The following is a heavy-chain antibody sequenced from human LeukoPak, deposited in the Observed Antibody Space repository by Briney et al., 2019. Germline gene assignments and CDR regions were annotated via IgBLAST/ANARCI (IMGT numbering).Heavy chain of an antibody. CDR2: IYTSGST. J-gene: IGHJ6*03. CDR1: GGSISSYY. Sequence: SETLSLTCTVSGGSISSYYWSWIRQPAGKGLEWIGRIYTSGSTNYNPSLKSRVTMSVDTSKNQFSLKLSSVTAADTAVYYCARDNSNYYYYYMDVWGKGTTVTVSS. D-gene: IGHD4-11*01. CDR3: ARDNSNYYYYYMDV. V-gene: IGHV4-4*07.